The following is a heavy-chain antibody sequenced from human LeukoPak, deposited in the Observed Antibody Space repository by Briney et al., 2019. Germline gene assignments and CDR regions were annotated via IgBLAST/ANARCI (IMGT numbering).Heavy chain of an antibody. CDR3: ARDLRFLEWLLGAFDI. CDR1: GFTFSSYW. CDR2: IKQDGSEK. D-gene: IGHD3-3*01. V-gene: IGHV3-7*01. J-gene: IGHJ3*02. Sequence: GGSLRLSCAASGFTFSSYWMSWVRQAPGKGLEWVANIKQDGSEKYYVDSVKGRFTISRDNAKNSLYLQMNSLRAEDTAVYYCARDLRFLEWLLGAFDIWGQGTMVTVSS.